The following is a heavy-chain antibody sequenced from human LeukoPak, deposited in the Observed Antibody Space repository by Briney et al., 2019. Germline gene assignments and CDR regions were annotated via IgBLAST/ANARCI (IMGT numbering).Heavy chain of an antibody. Sequence: ASVKVSCKASGYTFTSYGISWVRQAPGQGLEWMGWISAYNGNTNYAQKFQGRVTMTTDTSTSTAYMELRSLRSDDTAVYYCARERVHDSSGYYYFDYWGQGTLVTVSS. J-gene: IGHJ4*02. CDR1: GYTFTSYG. CDR2: ISAYNGNT. D-gene: IGHD3-22*01. CDR3: ARERVHDSSGYYYFDY. V-gene: IGHV1-18*01.